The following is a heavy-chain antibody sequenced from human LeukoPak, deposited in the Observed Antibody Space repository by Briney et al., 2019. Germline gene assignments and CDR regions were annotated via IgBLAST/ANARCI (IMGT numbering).Heavy chain of an antibody. Sequence: ASVKVSCKVSGYTLTELSMHWVRQAPGKGLEWMGGFDPEDGATIYAQKLQGRVTMTEDTYTDTAYMELSSLRSEDTAVYYCATDLKGAAATPTVFDYWGQGTLVTVSS. CDR2: FDPEDGAT. J-gene: IGHJ4*02. D-gene: IGHD6-13*01. CDR1: GYTLTELS. CDR3: ATDLKGAAATPTVFDY. V-gene: IGHV1-24*01.